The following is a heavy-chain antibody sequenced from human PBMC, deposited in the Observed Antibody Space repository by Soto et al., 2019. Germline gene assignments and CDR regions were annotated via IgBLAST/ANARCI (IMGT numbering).Heavy chain of an antibody. J-gene: IGHJ3*01. D-gene: IGHD2-2*01. CDR1: GGTFNSYD. Sequence: HVQLVQSGAEVKKPGSSVKVSCKASGGTFNSYDIHWVRQAPGQGLEWMGRIIPSLGIPNYAQALQGRLTITANVATRTAYMELTNLKSGDTAIYYCARRTSAFDVWGQGTVVTVSS. CDR3: ARRTSAFDV. CDR2: IIPSLGIP. V-gene: IGHV1-69*02.